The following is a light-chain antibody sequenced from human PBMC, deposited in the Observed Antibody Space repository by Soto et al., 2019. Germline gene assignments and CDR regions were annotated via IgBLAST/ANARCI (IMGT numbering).Light chain of an antibody. V-gene: IGLV1-40*01. CDR1: RSNIGAGYD. CDR3: QSYDSSLSGVV. Sequence: QSVLTQPPSVSGAPGQRVTISCTGSRSNIGAGYDVHWYQQLPGTAPKLHIYGNSNRPSGVPDRFSGSKSGTSASLAITGLQAEDEADYYCQSYDSSLSGVVFGGRTKLTVL. CDR2: GNS. J-gene: IGLJ2*01.